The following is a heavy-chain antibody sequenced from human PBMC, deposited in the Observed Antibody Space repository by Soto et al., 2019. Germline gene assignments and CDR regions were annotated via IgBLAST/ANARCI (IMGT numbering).Heavy chain of an antibody. CDR3: ARDSTYSRWFDP. CDR1: GGSISGDYYY. CDR2: IYYRGST. D-gene: IGHD6-13*01. Sequence: QVQLQESGPGLVKPSQTLSLTCSVSGGSISGDYYYWSWIRQHPGKGLEWIGYIYYRGSTYYNPSLKRRVTISVDTSKNQFSLNLNSVTAADTAVYYCARDSTYSRWFDPWGQGILVTVSS. V-gene: IGHV4-31*03. J-gene: IGHJ5*02.